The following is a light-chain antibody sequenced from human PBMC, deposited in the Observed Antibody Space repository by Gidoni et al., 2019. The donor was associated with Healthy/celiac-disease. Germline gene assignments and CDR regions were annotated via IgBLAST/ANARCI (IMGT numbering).Light chain of an antibody. CDR1: SSNIGAGYD. CDR3: QSYDSSLSGSWV. Sequence: QSVLTQPPSGSGAPGQRVTISCTGSSSNIGAGYDVYWYQQLPGTAPKLLIYGNSNRPSGVPDRFSGSKSGTSASLAITGLQAEDEADYYCQSYDSSLSGSWVFGGGTKLTVL. V-gene: IGLV1-40*01. CDR2: GNS. J-gene: IGLJ3*02.